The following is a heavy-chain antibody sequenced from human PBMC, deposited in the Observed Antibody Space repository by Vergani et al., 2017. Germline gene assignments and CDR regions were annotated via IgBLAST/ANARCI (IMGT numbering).Heavy chain of an antibody. CDR3: ARDFTGDCSGGSCYSGGFDY. V-gene: IGHV4-61*01. CDR2: IYYSGST. J-gene: IGHJ4*02. D-gene: IGHD2-15*01. CDR1: GGSVSSGSYY. Sequence: QVQLQESGPGLVKPSETLSLTCTVSGGSVSSGSYYWSWIRQPPGKGLEWIGYIYYSGSTNYNPSLKSRVTISVDTSKNQFSLKLSSVTAADTAVYYCARDFTGDCSGGSCYSGGFDYWGQGTLVTVSS.